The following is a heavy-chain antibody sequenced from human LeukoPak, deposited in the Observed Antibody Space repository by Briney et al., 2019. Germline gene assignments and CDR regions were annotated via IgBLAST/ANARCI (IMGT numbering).Heavy chain of an antibody. CDR2: IYYSGST. V-gene: IGHV4-30-4*01. D-gene: IGHD6-13*01. Sequence: SETLSLTCTVSGGSISSADYYWRWIRQPPGKGLEWIGYIYYSGSTYYNPSLKSRVTISVDTSRSQFSLKLSSVTAADTAVYYCAREPKGAADDYYHYGMDVWGQGTTVTVSS. CDR3: AREPKGAADDYYHYGMDV. J-gene: IGHJ6*02. CDR1: GGSISSADYY.